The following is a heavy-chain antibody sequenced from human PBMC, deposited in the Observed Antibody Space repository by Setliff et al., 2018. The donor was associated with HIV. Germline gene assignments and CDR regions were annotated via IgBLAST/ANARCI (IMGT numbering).Heavy chain of an antibody. CDR2: IYTSGST. D-gene: IGHD3-22*01. V-gene: IGHV4-61*02. Sequence: SETLSLTCTVSGGSISSGSYYWSWIRQPAGKGLEWIGRIYTSGSTNYNPSLKSRVTISVDTSKNQFSLKLRSVTAADTAVFYCARETYYYDNPQYYYYYMDVWGKGTTVTVSS. CDR1: GGSISSGSYY. CDR3: ARETYYYDNPQYYYYYMDV. J-gene: IGHJ6*03.